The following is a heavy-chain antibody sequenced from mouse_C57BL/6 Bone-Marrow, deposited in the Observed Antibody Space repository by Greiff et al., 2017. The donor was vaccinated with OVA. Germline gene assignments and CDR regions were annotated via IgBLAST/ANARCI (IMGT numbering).Heavy chain of an antibody. J-gene: IGHJ3*01. CDR1: GYTFTGYW. V-gene: IGHV1-9*01. CDR2: ILPGSGST. D-gene: IGHD2-12*01. CDR3: ARRSYSNDKFAY. Sequence: ESGAELMKPGASVKLSCKATGYTFTGYWIEWVKQRPGHGLEWIGEILPGSGSTNYNEKFKGKATFTADTSSNTAYMQLSSLTTEDSAIYYCARRSYSNDKFAYWGQGTLVTVSA.